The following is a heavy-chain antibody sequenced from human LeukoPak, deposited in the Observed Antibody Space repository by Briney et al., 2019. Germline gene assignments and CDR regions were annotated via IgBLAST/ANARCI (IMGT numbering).Heavy chain of an antibody. Sequence: GGSLRLSCAASGFTFDDYAIHWVRHAPGKGLERVSGISWNSGSIGYADSVKGRFTISRDNAKNSLYLQMNSLRAEDTALYYCAKVTRSSGWYTAAYFDYWGQGTLVTVSS. CDR1: GFTFDDYA. J-gene: IGHJ4*02. D-gene: IGHD6-19*01. CDR2: ISWNSGSI. V-gene: IGHV3-9*01. CDR3: AKVTRSSGWYTAAYFDY.